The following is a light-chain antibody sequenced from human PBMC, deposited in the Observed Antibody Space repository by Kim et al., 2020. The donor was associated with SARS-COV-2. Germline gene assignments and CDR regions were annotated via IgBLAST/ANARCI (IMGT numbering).Light chain of an antibody. Sequence: GQRVTISCSGSSSNVGKNYVSWYQQLPGTAPKLLIFKNNQRPSGVPDRFSGSKSDTSASLAISGLRSEDEADYYCAVWDDSLTQAVFGTGTEVTVL. CDR2: KNN. V-gene: IGLV1-47*01. J-gene: IGLJ1*01. CDR1: SSNVGKNY. CDR3: AVWDDSLTQAV.